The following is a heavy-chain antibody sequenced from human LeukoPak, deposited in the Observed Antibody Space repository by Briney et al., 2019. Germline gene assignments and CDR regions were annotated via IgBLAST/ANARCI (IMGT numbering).Heavy chain of an antibody. Sequence: GASVTVSCXASGYIFSXXXXXXVRQAPGQGXXXXXXXXXXSGGTNYEQKFQGRXXMTLDTSISTAYMELTRLTSXDTAVYYCSRGSAMVTTYRGGNWFDPWGQGTLVTVSS. CDR2: XXXXSGGT. J-gene: IGHJ5*02. V-gene: IGHV1-2*02. D-gene: IGHD5-18*01. CDR1: GYIFSXXX. CDR3: SRGSAMVTTYRGGNWFDP.